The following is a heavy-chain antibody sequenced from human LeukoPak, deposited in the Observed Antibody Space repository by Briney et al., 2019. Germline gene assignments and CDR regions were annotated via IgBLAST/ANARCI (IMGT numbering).Heavy chain of an antibody. D-gene: IGHD2-8*02. V-gene: IGHV3-30*04. CDR2: IPYDGSNK. J-gene: IGHJ4*02. CDR1: GFTFSSYA. Sequence: GGSLRLSCAASGFTFSSYAMHWVRQAPGKGLEWVAVIPYDGSNKYYADSVKGRFTISRDNSKNTLYLQMNSLRAEDTAVYYCTRGLVEGADYWGQGTLVTVSS. CDR3: TRGLVEGADY.